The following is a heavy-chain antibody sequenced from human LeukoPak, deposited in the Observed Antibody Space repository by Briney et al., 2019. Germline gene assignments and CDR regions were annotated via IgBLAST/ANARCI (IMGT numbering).Heavy chain of an antibody. J-gene: IGHJ4*02. V-gene: IGHV4-39*01. CDR1: GGSISSSSYY. Sequence: WETLSLTCTVSGGSISSSSYYWGWSRQPPGKGLEWIGSIYYSGSTYYNPSLKSRVTISVDTSKNQFSLKLSSVTAADTAVYYCARLNPLGALPLLPDYWGQGTLVTVSS. D-gene: IGHD7-27*01. CDR3: ARLNPLGALPLLPDY. CDR2: IYYSGST.